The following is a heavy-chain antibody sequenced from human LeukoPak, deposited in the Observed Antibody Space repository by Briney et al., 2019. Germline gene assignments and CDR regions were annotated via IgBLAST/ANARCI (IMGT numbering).Heavy chain of an antibody. CDR1: GGSISSSSYY. CDR3: ARGTYDSSGYYYVLDY. D-gene: IGHD3-22*01. V-gene: IGHV4-61*05. J-gene: IGHJ4*02. CDR2: IYYSGST. Sequence: SETLSLTCTVSGGSISSSSYYWSWIRQPPGKGLEWIGYIYYSGSTNYNPSLKSRVTISVDTSKNQFSLKLSSVTAADTAVYYCARGTYDSSGYYYVLDYWGQGTLVTVSS.